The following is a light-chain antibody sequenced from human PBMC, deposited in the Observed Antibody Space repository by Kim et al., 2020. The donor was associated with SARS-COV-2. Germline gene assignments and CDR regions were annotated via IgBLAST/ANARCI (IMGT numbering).Light chain of an antibody. J-gene: IGKJ4*01. Sequence: EIVLTQSPVTLSLSPGETATLSCRASQSVASSDLAWYQQRPGQAPRLLIYGASSRATGIPGRFSGSGSGTDFTLTISRLEPEDFAVYYCQQYGSSPTFGGGTKVDIK. V-gene: IGKV3-20*01. CDR1: QSVASSD. CDR2: GAS. CDR3: QQYGSSPT.